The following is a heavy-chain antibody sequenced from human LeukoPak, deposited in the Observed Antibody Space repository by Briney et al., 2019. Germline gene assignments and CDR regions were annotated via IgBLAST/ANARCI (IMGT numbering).Heavy chain of an antibody. V-gene: IGHV3-30-3*01. CDR1: GFTFSSYA. J-gene: IGHJ6*03. CDR2: ISYDGSNK. D-gene: IGHD3-10*01. Sequence: PGRSLRLSCAASGFTFSSYAMHWVRQAPGKGLEWVAVISYDGSNKYYADSVKGRFTISRDNSKNTLYLQMNSLRADDTAVYYCANSYMVRDYMDVWGKGTTVTVSS. CDR3: ANSYMVRDYMDV.